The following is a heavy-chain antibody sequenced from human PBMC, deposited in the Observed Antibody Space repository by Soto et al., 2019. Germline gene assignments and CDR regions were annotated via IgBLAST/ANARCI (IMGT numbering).Heavy chain of an antibody. CDR1: GFTFSSYG. J-gene: IGHJ4*02. CDR3: AKMPFEGLAGSYFDC. Sequence: QVQLVESGGGVVQPGRSLRLSCAASGFTFSSYGMHWVRQAPGKGLEWVAVISYDGSNKYYADSVKGRFTIFRDNSKNTLYLQMNSLRAEDTAVYYCAKMPFEGLAGSYFDCWGQGTLVTDSS. CDR2: ISYDGSNK. V-gene: IGHV3-30*18. D-gene: IGHD3-10*01.